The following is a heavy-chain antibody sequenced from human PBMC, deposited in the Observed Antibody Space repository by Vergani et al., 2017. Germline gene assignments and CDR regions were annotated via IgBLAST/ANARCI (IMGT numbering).Heavy chain of an antibody. CDR2: IDPSDSYT. J-gene: IGHJ6*02. Sequence: EVQLVQSGAEVKKPGESLRISCKGSGYSFTSYWISWVRQMPGKGLEWMGRIDPSDSYTNYSPSFQGHVTISADKSISTAYLQWSSLKASDTAMYYCARQVAVAGKWWGLYYYCGMDVWGQGTTVTVSS. CDR1: GYSFTSYW. V-gene: IGHV5-10-1*01. D-gene: IGHD6-19*01. CDR3: ARQVAVAGKWWGLYYYCGMDV.